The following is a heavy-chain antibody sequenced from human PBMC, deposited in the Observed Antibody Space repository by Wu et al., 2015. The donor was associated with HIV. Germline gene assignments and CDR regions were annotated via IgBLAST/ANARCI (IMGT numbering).Heavy chain of an antibody. V-gene: IGHV1-8*01. CDR2: MNPNSGNT. J-gene: IGHJ5*02. CDR3: AGGLDYYGSGSYYNWWILELNWFDP. CDR1: GYTFTSYD. D-gene: IGHD3-10*01. Sequence: QVQLVQSGAEVKKPGASVKVSCKASGYTFTSYDINWVRQATGQGLEWMGWMNPNSGNTGYAQKFQGRVTMTRNTSISTAYMELSSLRSEDTAVYYCAGGLDYYGSGSYYNWWILELNWFDPVGPREPWSPSPQ.